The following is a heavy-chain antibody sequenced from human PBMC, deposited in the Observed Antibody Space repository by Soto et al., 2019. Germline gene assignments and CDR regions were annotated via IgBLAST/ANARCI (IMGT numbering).Heavy chain of an antibody. J-gene: IGHJ4*02. Sequence: GWCMEICCAACGFTVSSTYMSWVRQAPGKGLEWVSIIFSSGESFYADSVKGRFTISRDSSDNTVYLQMNSLKAEDTAVYYCARGGIGMVRTFDHWGQGTLVTVSS. CDR2: IFSSGES. CDR1: GFTVSSTY. D-gene: IGHD3-10*01. CDR3: ARGGIGMVRTFDH. V-gene: IGHV3-53*01.